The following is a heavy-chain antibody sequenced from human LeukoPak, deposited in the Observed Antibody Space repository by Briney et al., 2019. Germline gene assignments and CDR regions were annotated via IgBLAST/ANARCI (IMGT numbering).Heavy chain of an antibody. CDR3: ARRYCSGGSCYFFDY. Sequence: GESLKISCKGSGYSFTSYCISWVRQMPGKGLEWMGIMYPGDSDTRYSPSFQGQVTISADKSISTAYLQWSSLKASDTAMYYCARRYCSGGSCYFFDYWGQGTLVTVSS. J-gene: IGHJ4*02. V-gene: IGHV5-51*01. D-gene: IGHD2-15*01. CDR1: GYSFTSYC. CDR2: MYPGDSDT.